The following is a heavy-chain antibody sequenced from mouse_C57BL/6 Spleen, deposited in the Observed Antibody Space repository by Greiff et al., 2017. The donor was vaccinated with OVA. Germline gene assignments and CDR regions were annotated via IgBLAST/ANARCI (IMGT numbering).Heavy chain of an antibody. V-gene: IGHV1-26*01. D-gene: IGHD2-4*01. J-gene: IGHJ2*01. CDR2: INPNNGGT. CDR1: GYTFTDYY. Sequence: EVQLQQSGPELVKPGASVKISCKASGYTFTDYYMNWVKQSHGKSLEWIGDINPNNGGTSYNQKFKGKATLTVDKSSSTSYMELRSLTSEDAAVYYCARADDYDVGFDYWGQGTTLTVSS. CDR3: ARADDYDVGFDY.